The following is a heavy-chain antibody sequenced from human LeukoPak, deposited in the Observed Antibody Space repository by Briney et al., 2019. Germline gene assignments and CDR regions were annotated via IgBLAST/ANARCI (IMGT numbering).Heavy chain of an antibody. CDR1: GFSIGSGYF. J-gene: IGHJ4*02. V-gene: IGHV4-38-2*01. CDR3: ARVKNIAVAADYFDS. D-gene: IGHD6-19*01. Sequence: SETLSLTCVVSGFSIGSGYFWGWIRQPPGKGLEWIGSIHHSGNTYYNPSLKSRVAASVDTSKNQFSLKLNSVTAADTATYHCARVKNIAVAADYFDSWGQGTLVTVSS. CDR2: IHHSGNT.